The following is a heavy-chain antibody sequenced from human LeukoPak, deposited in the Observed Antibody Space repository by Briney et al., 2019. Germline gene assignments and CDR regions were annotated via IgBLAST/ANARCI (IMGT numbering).Heavy chain of an antibody. CDR2: INHSGST. CDR3: ARHLTVTGYGNDAFDI. Sequence: PSETLSLTCAVYGGSFSGYYWSWIRQPPGKGLEWIGEINHSGSTNYNPSLKSRVTISVDTSKNQFSLRLSSVTAADTAVYYCARHLTVTGYGNDAFDIWGQGTMVTVSS. D-gene: IGHD3-9*01. CDR1: GGSFSGYY. V-gene: IGHV4-34*01. J-gene: IGHJ3*02.